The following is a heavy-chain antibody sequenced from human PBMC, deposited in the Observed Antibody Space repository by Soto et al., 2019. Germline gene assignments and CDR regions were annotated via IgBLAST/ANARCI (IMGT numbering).Heavy chain of an antibody. V-gene: IGHV5-51*01. Sequence: GESLKISCKGSGYSFTSYWIGWVRQVPGKGLEWMGIIYTGDSDTRYSPSFQGQVTISANKSISTAYLQWSSLKASDTAIYYCAIRGASQWLKFWGQGTLVTVSS. CDR2: IYTGDSDT. CDR3: AIRGASQWLKF. J-gene: IGHJ4*02. CDR1: GYSFTSYW. D-gene: IGHD6-19*01.